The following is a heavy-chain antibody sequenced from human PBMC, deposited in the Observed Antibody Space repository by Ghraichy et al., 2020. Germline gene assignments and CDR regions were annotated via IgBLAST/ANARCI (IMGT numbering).Heavy chain of an antibody. CDR2: ISGSGGST. CDR3: AKDLEYSSSGGVYYYYGMDV. V-gene: IGHV3-23*01. CDR1: GFTFSSYA. D-gene: IGHD6-6*01. Sequence: GGSLRLSCAASGFTFSSYAMSWVRQAPGKGLEWVSAISGSGGSTYYADSVKGRFTISRDNSKNTLYLQMNSLRAEDTAVYYCAKDLEYSSSGGVYYYYGMDVWGQGTTVTVSS. J-gene: IGHJ6*02.